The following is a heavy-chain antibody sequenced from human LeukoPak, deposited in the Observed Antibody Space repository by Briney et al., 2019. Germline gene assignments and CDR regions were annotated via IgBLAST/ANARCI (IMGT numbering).Heavy chain of an antibody. CDR2: IRSKAYGGTT. D-gene: IGHD4-17*01. CDR1: GFTFGDYA. Sequence: PGGSLRLSCTASGFTFGDYAMSWFRQAPGKGLEWVGFIRSKAYGGTTEYAASVKGRFTISRDDSKSIAYLQMNSLKTEDTAVYYCTRARGDYVSYYFDYWGQGTLVTVSS. V-gene: IGHV3-49*03. J-gene: IGHJ4*02. CDR3: TRARGDYVSYYFDY.